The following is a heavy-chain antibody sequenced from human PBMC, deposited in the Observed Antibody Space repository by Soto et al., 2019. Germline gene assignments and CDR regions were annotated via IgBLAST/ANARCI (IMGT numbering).Heavy chain of an antibody. CDR2: ISGPGGRT. CDR1: EFTFNNYA. D-gene: IGHD3-3*01. J-gene: IGHJ6*02. CDR3: AKVESYDFWGGYDYYDYSHYGMDV. V-gene: IGHV3-23*01. Sequence: PGGSLRLSCAASEFTFNNYAMTWVRQTPGKGLEWVAGISGPGGRTYYADSVKGRFTISRDNSKNTLFLQMNGLRGEDTAVYYSAKVESYDFWGGYDYYDYSHYGMDVWGQGTTVTVSS.